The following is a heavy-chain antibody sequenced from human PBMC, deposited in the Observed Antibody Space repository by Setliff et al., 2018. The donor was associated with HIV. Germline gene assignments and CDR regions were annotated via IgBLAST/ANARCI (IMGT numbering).Heavy chain of an antibody. CDR3: ARTRGRAPVSYYFDN. CDR1: SGSISGYY. V-gene: IGHV4-59*01. D-gene: IGHD2-2*01. CDR2: VSYSGST. J-gene: IGHJ4*02. Sequence: SETLSLTCRVSSGSISGYYWSWVRQPPGRGLEWIGYVSYSGSTSYNPSLNSRVTMSVDTSRDQFSLKLSSVTAADTAVYYCARTRGRAPVSYYFDNWGQGRLGTVS.